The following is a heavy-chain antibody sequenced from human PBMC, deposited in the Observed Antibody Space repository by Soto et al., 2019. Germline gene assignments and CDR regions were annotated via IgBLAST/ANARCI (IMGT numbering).Heavy chain of an antibody. D-gene: IGHD3-10*01. J-gene: IGHJ5*02. V-gene: IGHV4-59*07. CDR3: ARGVSSSYWFDP. Sequence: QVQLQESGPGLVKPSDTLSLTCTVSGGSFRPFFWSWIRQPPGKRLEWIGYVDYSGYTAYNPSLRSRVNMSLETSQSQFSLQLSSVTPADTAVYYCARGVSSSYWFDPWGQGTQVAVSS. CDR2: VDYSGYT. CDR1: GGSFRPFF.